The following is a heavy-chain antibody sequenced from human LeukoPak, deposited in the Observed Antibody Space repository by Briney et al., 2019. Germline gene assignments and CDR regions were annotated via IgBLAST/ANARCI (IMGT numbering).Heavy chain of an antibody. J-gene: IGHJ5*02. CDR1: GFTFTDYW. Sequence: GGSLRLSCAASGFTFTDYWMHWVRQVAGKGLVWVSRINGDLTNTAYADSVKGRFTISRDNAKNTLYLQMNSLRAEDTAVYYCARAMPHDNWFNPWGQGSLVTVSS. CDR2: INGDLTNT. CDR3: ARAMPHDNWFNP. V-gene: IGHV3-74*03. D-gene: IGHD2-2*01.